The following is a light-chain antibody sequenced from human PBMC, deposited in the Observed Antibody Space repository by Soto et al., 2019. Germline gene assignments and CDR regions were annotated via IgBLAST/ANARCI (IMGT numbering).Light chain of an antibody. Sequence: EIVLTQSPATLSLSPGEGATLSCRASQSASSSLAWYQQKPGQAPRLLIYDASIRATGSPARFSGSGSGTDFTLTISSLEPEDFAVYYCQQRSNWPAFGGGTKVEIK. CDR1: QSASSS. J-gene: IGKJ4*01. CDR3: QQRSNWPA. CDR2: DAS. V-gene: IGKV3-11*01.